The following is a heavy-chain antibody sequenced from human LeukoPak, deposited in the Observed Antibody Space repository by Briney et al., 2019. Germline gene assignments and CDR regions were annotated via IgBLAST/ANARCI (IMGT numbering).Heavy chain of an antibody. J-gene: IGHJ4*02. CDR3: ARGRYGDYERYFDY. D-gene: IGHD4-17*01. CDR2: IYYSGST. CDR1: GGSISSSSYY. Sequence: SETLSLTCTVSGGSISSSSYYWGWIRQPPGKGLEWIGSIYYSGSTYYNPSLKSRVTISVDTSKNQFSLKLSSVTAADTAVYSCARGRYGDYERYFDYWGQGTLVTVSS. V-gene: IGHV4-39*01.